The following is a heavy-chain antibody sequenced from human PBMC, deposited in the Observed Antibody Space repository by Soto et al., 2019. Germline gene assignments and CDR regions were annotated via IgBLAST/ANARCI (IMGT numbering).Heavy chain of an antibody. D-gene: IGHD7-27*01. CDR2: INPNSGGT. CDR1: GYSFTGSS. V-gene: IGHV1-2*02. J-gene: IGHJ4*02. Sequence: QVQLVQSGAEVREPGASVKVSCKASGYSFTGSSIHWVRQAPGQGLEWMGYINPNSGGTIFAQKFQGRVTMTRDTSISTAYMELSRVASDDTAVYYCARDLTGDPNYWGQGTLVTVSS. CDR3: ARDLTGDPNY.